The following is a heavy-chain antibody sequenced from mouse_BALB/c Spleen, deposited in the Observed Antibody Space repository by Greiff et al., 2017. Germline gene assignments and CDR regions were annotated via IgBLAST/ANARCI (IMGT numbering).Heavy chain of an antibody. CDR1: GYSITSGYY. Sequence: EVQLQESGPGLVKPSQSLSLTCSVTGYSITSGYYWNWIRQFPGNKLEWMGYISYDGSNNYNPSLKNRISITRDTSKNQFFLKLNSVTTEDTATYYCARGYGSSGYAMDYWGQGTSVTVSS. CDR3: ARGYGSSGYAMDY. CDR2: ISYDGSN. V-gene: IGHV3-6*02. D-gene: IGHD1-1*01. J-gene: IGHJ4*01.